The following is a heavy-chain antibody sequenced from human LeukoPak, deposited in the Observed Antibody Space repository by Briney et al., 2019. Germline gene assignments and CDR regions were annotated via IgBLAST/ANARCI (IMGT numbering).Heavy chain of an antibody. CDR2: MWYDGSNK. CDR3: ARDPSTTQRRIDF. V-gene: IGHV3-33*01. D-gene: IGHD4-11*01. Sequence: GRSLRLSCAASGFTFSSYGMHWVRQAPGKGLEWVAVMWYDGSNKYYAESVKDRFTISRDNSKNTLYLQMNSLRAEDTAVYYCARDPSTTQRRIDFWGQGTLVTVSS. J-gene: IGHJ4*02. CDR1: GFTFSSYG.